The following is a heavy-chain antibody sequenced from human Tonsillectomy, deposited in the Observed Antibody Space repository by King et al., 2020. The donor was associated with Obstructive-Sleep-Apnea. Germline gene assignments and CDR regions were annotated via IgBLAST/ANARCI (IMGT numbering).Heavy chain of an antibody. V-gene: IGHV3-48*04. J-gene: IGHJ4*02. CDR2: ISSSSGTI. Sequence: VQLVESGGGLVQPGGSLRLSCAASGFTFSTYSMNWVRQAPGKGLEWVSYISSSSGTIYYIDSVKGRFTISRDNAKNSLFLQMSSVRAEDTGVYYCARLRGGSPYWGQGTLVTVSS. D-gene: IGHD1-26*01. CDR1: GFTFSTYS. CDR3: ARLRGGSPY.